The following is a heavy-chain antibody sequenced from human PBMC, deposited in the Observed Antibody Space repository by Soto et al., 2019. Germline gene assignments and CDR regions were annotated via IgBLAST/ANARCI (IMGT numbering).Heavy chain of an antibody. J-gene: IGHJ3*02. CDR2: IFPGDSDT. CDR1: GYKFTNSW. Sequence: PGASLKISCQGSGYKFTNSWIGWVRQMPGKDLEWMGNIFPGDSDTRYSPSFQGQVTISADKSISTAYLQWSTLKASDTAMYYCARQDAGYVDIWGQGTMVTVSS. V-gene: IGHV5-51*01. CDR3: ARQDAGYVDI. D-gene: IGHD5-12*01.